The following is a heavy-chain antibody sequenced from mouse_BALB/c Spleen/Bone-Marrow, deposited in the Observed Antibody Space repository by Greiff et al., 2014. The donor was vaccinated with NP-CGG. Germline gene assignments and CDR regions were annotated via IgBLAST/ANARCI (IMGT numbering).Heavy chain of an antibody. V-gene: IGHV5-6-3*01. CDR1: GFTFSNYG. CDR3: VRGNYGNYVDYFDF. D-gene: IGHD2-1*01. J-gene: IGHJ2*01. Sequence: DVQLQESGGGLVQPGGSLKLSCAASGFTFSNYGMSWVRQTPDKRLELVATINGNGGSTYYPDSVKGRFTISRDTAKNTLYLQMSSLKSEKTAMYYCVRGNYGNYVDYFDFWGQGTTLTVSS. CDR2: INGNGGST.